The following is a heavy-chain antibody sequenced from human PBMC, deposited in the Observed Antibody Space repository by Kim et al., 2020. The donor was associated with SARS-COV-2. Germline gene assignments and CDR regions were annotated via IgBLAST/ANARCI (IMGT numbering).Heavy chain of an antibody. D-gene: IGHD3-22*01. CDR2: ISYDGSNK. V-gene: IGHV3-30*18. CDR3: AKERGGYYYDSSGSDY. CDR1: GFTFSSYG. J-gene: IGHJ4*02. Sequence: GGSLRLSCAASGFTFSSYGMHWVRQAPGKGLEWVAVISYDGSNKYYADSVKGRFTISRDNSKNTLYLQMNSLRAEDTAVYYCAKERGGYYYDSSGSDYWGQGTLVTVSS.